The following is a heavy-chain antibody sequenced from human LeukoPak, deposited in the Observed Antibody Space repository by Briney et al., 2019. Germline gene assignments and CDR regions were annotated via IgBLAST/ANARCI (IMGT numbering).Heavy chain of an antibody. V-gene: IGHV4-30-4*01. D-gene: IGHD5-18*01. J-gene: IGHJ4*02. CDR2: IYYSGST. CDR3: ARVLGYSYGYYFDY. Sequence: PSEILSLTCTVSGGSISSGDYYWSWIRQPPGKGLEWIGYIYYSGSTYYNPSLKSRVTISVDTSKNQFSLKLSSVTAADTAVYYCARVLGYSYGYYFDYWGQGTLVTVSS. CDR1: GGSISSGDYY.